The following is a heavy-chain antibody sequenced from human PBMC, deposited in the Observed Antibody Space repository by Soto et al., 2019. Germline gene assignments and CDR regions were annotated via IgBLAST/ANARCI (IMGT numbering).Heavy chain of an antibody. D-gene: IGHD3-3*01. CDR2: IYSSGST. Sequence: PSETLSLTCTVTGGTLSGYYWTWIRQSAGGGLEWIGRIYSSGSTNYNPSLKSRVTISLDTSMSHFSLRLRSVSAADTAVYYCARGPRFSDGFDPWGQGTLVTVSS. CDR3: ARGPRFSDGFDP. CDR1: GGTLSGYY. V-gene: IGHV4-4*07. J-gene: IGHJ5*02.